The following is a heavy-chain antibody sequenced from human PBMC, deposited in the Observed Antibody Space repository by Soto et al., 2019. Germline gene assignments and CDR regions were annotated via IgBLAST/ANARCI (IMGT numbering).Heavy chain of an antibody. D-gene: IGHD5-12*01. Sequence: QVQLVQSGAEVKKPGASVRVSCKVFDYTFSTYGVSWVRQAPGQGLEWMGWISGYNGNTNYAEKFQGRVTLTTDTSTSSAYMELRSLRSDDTAVYYCARGRLLATIKVPLEYWGQGTLVTVSS. CDR2: ISGYNGNT. CDR3: ARGRLLATIKVPLEY. CDR1: DYTFSTYG. J-gene: IGHJ4*02. V-gene: IGHV1-18*04.